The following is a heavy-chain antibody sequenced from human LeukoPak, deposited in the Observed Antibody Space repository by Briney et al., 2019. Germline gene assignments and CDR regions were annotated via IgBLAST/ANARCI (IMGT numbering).Heavy chain of an antibody. Sequence: PGGSLRLSCAGSGFTFSSYWMHWDRQAPGKGLVWVSRINSDGSAISYADSVKGRFTISRDNAKNTLYLQMNSLRAEDTAVYYCARLIVGDLPPYWGQGTLVTVSS. CDR2: INSDGSAI. V-gene: IGHV3-74*01. CDR1: GFTFSSYW. CDR3: ARLIVGDLPPY. D-gene: IGHD3-22*01. J-gene: IGHJ4*02.